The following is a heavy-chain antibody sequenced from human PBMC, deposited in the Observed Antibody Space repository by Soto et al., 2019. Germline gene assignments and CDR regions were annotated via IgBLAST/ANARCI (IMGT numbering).Heavy chain of an antibody. CDR2: IDLDIGDT. J-gene: IGHJ4*02. Sequence: QVQMVQSGAEVKKPGASVKVSCKASGHTFTGHHMHWVRQAPGQGLEWMGLIDLDIGDTKYAQQVQGRITSTSDTSITTAYMELRGLRADDTAVYYCGLEPTGTGGFDYWGQGTLVTVS. V-gene: IGHV1-2*02. CDR1: GHTFTGHH. CDR3: GLEPTGTGGFDY. D-gene: IGHD7-27*01.